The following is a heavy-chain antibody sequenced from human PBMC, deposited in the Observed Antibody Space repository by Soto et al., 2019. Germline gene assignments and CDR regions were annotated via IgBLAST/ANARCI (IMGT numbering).Heavy chain of an antibody. CDR3: AKLSGRLPDFDY. J-gene: IGHJ4*02. V-gene: IGHV3-30*18. D-gene: IGHD3-10*01. CDR2: ISYDGSNK. Sequence: QVQLVASGGGVVQPGRSLRLSCAASGFTFSSYGMHWVRQAPGKGLEWVAVISYDGSNKYYADSVKGRFTISRDNSKNTLYLQMNSLRAEDTAVYYCAKLSGRLPDFDYWGQGTLVTVSS. CDR1: GFTFSSYG.